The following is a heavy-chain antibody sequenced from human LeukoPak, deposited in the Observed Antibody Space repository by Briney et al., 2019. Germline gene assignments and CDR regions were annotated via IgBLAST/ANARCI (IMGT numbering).Heavy chain of an antibody. CDR3: AKELEGIAVAGFDY. D-gene: IGHD6-19*01. V-gene: IGHV3-30*18. J-gene: IGHJ4*02. CDR1: GFSFSSYG. CDR2: ISYDGSNK. Sequence: GGSPRLSCAASGFSFSSYGMHWVRQAPGKGLEWVAVISYDGSNKYCADSVKGRFTISRDNSKNTLYLQMNSLRAEDTAVYYCAKELEGIAVAGFDYWGQGTLVTVSS.